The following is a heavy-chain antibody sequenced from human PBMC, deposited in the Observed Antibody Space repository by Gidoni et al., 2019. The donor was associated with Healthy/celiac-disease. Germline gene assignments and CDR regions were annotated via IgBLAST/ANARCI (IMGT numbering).Heavy chain of an antibody. CDR3: ARLGEHYYYDSSGYFDY. J-gene: IGHJ4*02. CDR2: IYHSGST. CDR1: GYSISSGYY. V-gene: IGHV4-38-2*01. D-gene: IGHD3-22*01. Sequence: QVQLQESGPGLVKPSETLSLTCAVSGYSISSGYYWGWIRQPPGKGLEWIGSIYHSGSTYYNPSLKSRVTISVDTSKNQFSLKLSSVTAADTAVYYCARLGEHYYYDSSGYFDYWGQGTLVTVSS.